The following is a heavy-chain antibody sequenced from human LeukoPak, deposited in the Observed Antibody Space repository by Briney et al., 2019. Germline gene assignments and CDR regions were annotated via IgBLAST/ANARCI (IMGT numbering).Heavy chain of an antibody. CDR3: ARDVEQLGTNDY. D-gene: IGHD6-13*01. Sequence: GGSLRLSCAASGFTFSSYAMHWVRQAPGKGLEWVAVISYDGSNKYYADSVKGRFTISRDNSKNTLYLQMNSLRAEDTAVYYCARDVEQLGTNDYWGQGTLVTVSS. CDR2: ISYDGSNK. CDR1: GFTFSSYA. V-gene: IGHV3-30-3*01. J-gene: IGHJ4*02.